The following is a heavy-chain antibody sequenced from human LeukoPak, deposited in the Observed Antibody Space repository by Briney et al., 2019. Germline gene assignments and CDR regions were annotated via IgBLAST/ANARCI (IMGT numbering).Heavy chain of an antibody. CDR3: AKILNPHAFDI. Sequence: PGGSLRLSCAASGFTFDDYAMHWVRQAPGKGPEWVSYVTANGDGTYYADSVKGRFVISRDNSKNSLYLQMNILRPEDTALYYCAKILNPHAFDIWGQGTMVTVSS. V-gene: IGHV3-43*02. CDR2: VTANGDGT. J-gene: IGHJ3*02. CDR1: GFTFDDYA. D-gene: IGHD1-14*01.